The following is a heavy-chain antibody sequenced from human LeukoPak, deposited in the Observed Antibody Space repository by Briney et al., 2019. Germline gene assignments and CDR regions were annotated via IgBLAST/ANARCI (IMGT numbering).Heavy chain of an antibody. CDR1: GGSFSGYY. CDR2: INHSGST. V-gene: IGHV4-34*01. J-gene: IGHJ4*02. CDR3: ARGSSSSWYEIDY. D-gene: IGHD6-13*01. Sequence: SETLSLTCAVYGGSFSGYYWSWIRQPPGKGLEWIGEINHSGSTNYNPSLKSRVTISVDTSKNQFSLKLSSVTAADTAVYYCARGSSSSWYEIDYWGQGTLVTVSS.